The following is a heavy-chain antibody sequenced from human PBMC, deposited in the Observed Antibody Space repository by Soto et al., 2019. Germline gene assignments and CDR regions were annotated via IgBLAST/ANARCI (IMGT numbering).Heavy chain of an antibody. CDR1: GYTFTSYA. CDR3: ARDVVAADYYDSSGSPAPYFDY. D-gene: IGHD3-22*01. Sequence: QVQLVQSGAEVKKPGASVKVSCKASGYTFTSYAMHWVRQAPGQRLEWMGGINAGNGNTKYSQKFQGRVTITRDTSASTAYMELSSLRSEDTAVYYCARDVVAADYYDSSGSPAPYFDYWGQGTLVTVAS. V-gene: IGHV1-3*01. CDR2: INAGNGNT. J-gene: IGHJ4*02.